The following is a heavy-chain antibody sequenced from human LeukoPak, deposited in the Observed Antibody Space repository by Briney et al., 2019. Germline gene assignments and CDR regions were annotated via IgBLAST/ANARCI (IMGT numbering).Heavy chain of an antibody. CDR2: ISGGGETT. D-gene: IGHD2-2*01. Sequence: GSLRLSCATSGFDFGGACGMGWVRQAPEKGLEWVSTISGGGETTHYADSVKGRFTISRDNAKNSLYLQMNSLRAEDTAVYYCARVCSSTTCPGNYWGQGTLVTVSS. CDR1: GFDFGGAC. J-gene: IGHJ4*02. V-gene: IGHV3-69-1*02. CDR3: ARVCSSTTCPGNY.